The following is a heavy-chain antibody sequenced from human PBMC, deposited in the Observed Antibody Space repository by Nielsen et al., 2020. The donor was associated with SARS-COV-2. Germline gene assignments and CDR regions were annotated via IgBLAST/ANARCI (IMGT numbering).Heavy chain of an antibody. V-gene: IGHV1-69*01. CDR3: ARDSYYYDSSGRGAFDI. CDR2: IIPIFGTA. D-gene: IGHD3-22*01. J-gene: IGHJ3*02. Sequence: WVRQAPGQGLEWMGGIIPIFGTANYAQKFQGRVTITADESTSTAYMELSSLRSEDTAVYYCARDSYYYDSSGRGAFDIWGQGTMVTVSS.